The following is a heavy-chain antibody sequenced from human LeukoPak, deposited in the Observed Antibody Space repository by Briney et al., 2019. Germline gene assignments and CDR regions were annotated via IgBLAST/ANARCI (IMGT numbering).Heavy chain of an antibody. J-gene: IGHJ4*02. CDR1: GGTFSSYG. CDR2: INPNSGGT. Sequence: ASVKVSCKASGGTFSSYGISWVRQAPGQGLEWMGWINPNSGGTKYAQKFQGRVTMTRDTSISTAYMEVSRLRSDDTAVYYCARFDGHMVRHFDYWGQGTLVTVSS. V-gene: IGHV1-2*02. D-gene: IGHD3-10*01. CDR3: ARFDGHMVRHFDY.